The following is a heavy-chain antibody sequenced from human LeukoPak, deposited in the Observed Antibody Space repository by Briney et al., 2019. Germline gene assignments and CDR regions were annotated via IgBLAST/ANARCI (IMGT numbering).Heavy chain of an antibody. CDR3: ARDARFYDYGANHKFDY. Sequence: PGGSLRLSCAASGFTFSSYSMNWVRQAPGKGLEWVSSISSSSSYIYYADSVKGRFTISRVNSKNTLYLQMNSLRAEDTAVYYCARDARFYDYGANHKFDYWGQGTLVTVSS. J-gene: IGHJ4*02. CDR2: ISSSSSYI. D-gene: IGHD4-17*01. CDR1: GFTFSSYS. V-gene: IGHV3-21*01.